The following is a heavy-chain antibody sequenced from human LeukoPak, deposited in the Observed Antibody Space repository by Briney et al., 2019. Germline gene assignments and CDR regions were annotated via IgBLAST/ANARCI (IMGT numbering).Heavy chain of an antibody. CDR1: GFTFSSYS. V-gene: IGHV3-48*02. J-gene: IGHJ3*02. CDR3: ARDLQYAFDI. CDR2: ISGDSGNI. Sequence: AGGSLRLSCAASGFTFSSYSMNWVRQAPGKGLELVSYISGDSGNIFYADSVKGRFTISRDNAKNSLYLQMNSLRDEDTAVSYYARDLQYAFDIWGQGTMVTVSS.